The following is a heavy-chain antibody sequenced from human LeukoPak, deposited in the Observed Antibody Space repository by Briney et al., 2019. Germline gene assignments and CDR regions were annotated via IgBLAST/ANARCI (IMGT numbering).Heavy chain of an antibody. Sequence: GGSLRLSFPASGFPLVDFAMHWVRQAPGKGLEWVSLISWEGDTTYYADSVRGRFTISRDNSKNSLYLQMNSLTADDTAFYYCTRVTDYGSATNCFDHWGQGTLVSVSS. CDR1: GFPLVDFA. CDR3: TRVTDYGSATNCFDH. D-gene: IGHD3-10*01. V-gene: IGHV3-43D*04. CDR2: ISWEGDTT. J-gene: IGHJ4*02.